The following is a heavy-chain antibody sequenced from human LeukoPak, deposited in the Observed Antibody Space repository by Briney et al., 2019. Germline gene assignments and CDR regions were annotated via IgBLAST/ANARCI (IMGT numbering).Heavy chain of an antibody. J-gene: IGHJ3*02. CDR1: GVSITNDY. CDR2: IYYTGST. Sequence: SETLSLTCTVSGVSITNDYWNWIRQPPGKGLEWIGYIYYTGSTSYNPSLKSRVTISVDTSKSQLSLKLSSVTAADTAVYYCARQNTFTIWGQGTVVTVSS. CDR3: ARQNTFTI. D-gene: IGHD2/OR15-2a*01. V-gene: IGHV4-59*08.